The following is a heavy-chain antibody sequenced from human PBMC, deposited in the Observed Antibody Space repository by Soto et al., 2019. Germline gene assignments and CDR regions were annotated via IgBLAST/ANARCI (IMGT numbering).Heavy chain of an antibody. V-gene: IGHV4-34*01. CDR2: INHSGST. Sequence: SETLSLTCAVCGGSFSGYYWSWIRQPPGKGLEWIGEINHSGSTNYNPSLKSRVTISVDTSKNQFSLKLSSVTAADTAVYYCARLSDTGIEAAGAYYYGMDVWGQGSTVTVSS. CDR1: GGSFSGYY. CDR3: ARLSDTGIEAAGAYYYGMDV. J-gene: IGHJ6*02. D-gene: IGHD6-13*01.